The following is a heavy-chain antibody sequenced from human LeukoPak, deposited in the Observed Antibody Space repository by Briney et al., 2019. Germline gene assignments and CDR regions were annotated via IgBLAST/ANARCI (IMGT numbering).Heavy chain of an antibody. D-gene: IGHD3-10*01. CDR2: IIPIFGTA. Sequence: ASVNVSYTASGRTFSSYAISWVRQAPGQGLEWMGGIIPIFGTANYAQKFQGRVTITTDESTSTAYMELSSLRSEDTAVYYCARDPGGLNYFDYWGQGTLVTVSS. V-gene: IGHV1-69*05. CDR1: GRTFSSYA. CDR3: ARDPGGLNYFDY. J-gene: IGHJ4*02.